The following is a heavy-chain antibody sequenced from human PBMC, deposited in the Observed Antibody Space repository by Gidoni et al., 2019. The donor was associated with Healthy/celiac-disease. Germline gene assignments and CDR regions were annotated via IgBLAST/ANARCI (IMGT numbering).Heavy chain of an antibody. Sequence: SGGSISSSSYYWGWIRQPPGKGLEWIGSIYYSGSTYYNPSLKSRVTISVDTSKNQFSLKLSPGTAADTAVYYCARLGRGYSSSPIDYWGQGTLVTVSS. J-gene: IGHJ4*02. V-gene: IGHV4-39*01. CDR1: GGSISSSSYY. D-gene: IGHD6-6*01. CDR2: IYYSGST. CDR3: ARLGRGYSSSPIDY.